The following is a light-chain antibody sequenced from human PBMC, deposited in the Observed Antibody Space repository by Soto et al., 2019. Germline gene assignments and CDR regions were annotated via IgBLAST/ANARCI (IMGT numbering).Light chain of an antibody. J-gene: IGKJ5*01. CDR1: QTISSW. CDR3: QQYKNWPL. V-gene: IGKV1-5*03. CDR2: KAS. Sequence: DIQMTQSPSTLSGSVGDRVTITCRASQTISSWLAWYQQKPGKAPKLLIYKASTLKSGVPSRFSGSGSETEFTLTISSLQSEDFAVYYCQQYKNWPLFGQGTRLEIK.